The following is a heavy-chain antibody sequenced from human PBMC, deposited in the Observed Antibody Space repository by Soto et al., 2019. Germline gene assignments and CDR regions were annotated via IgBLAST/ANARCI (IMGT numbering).Heavy chain of an antibody. CDR2: ISYDGSNK. CDR1: GFTFSSYA. Sequence: GGSLRLSCAASGFTFSSYAMHWVRQAPGKGLEWVAVISYDGSNKYYADSVKGRFTISRDNSKNTLYLQMNSLRAGDTAVYYCARDTLGGAYDFCHGGQGTLVTVSS. J-gene: IGHJ4*02. CDR3: ARDTLGGAYDFCH. D-gene: IGHD3-3*01. V-gene: IGHV3-30-3*01.